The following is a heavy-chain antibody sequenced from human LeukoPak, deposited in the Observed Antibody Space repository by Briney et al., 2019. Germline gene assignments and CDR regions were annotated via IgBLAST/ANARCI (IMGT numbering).Heavy chain of an antibody. CDR3: ARATVTTDPPFDY. D-gene: IGHD4-17*01. CDR2: IYHSGST. J-gene: IGHJ4*02. Sequence: PSETLSLTCAVSGGSISSSNWWSWVRQPPGKGLEWIGEIYHSGSTNYNPSLKSRVTISVDKSKNQFSLKLSSVTAADTAVYYCARATVTTDPPFDYWGQGTLVTVSS. V-gene: IGHV4-4*02. CDR1: GGSISSSNW.